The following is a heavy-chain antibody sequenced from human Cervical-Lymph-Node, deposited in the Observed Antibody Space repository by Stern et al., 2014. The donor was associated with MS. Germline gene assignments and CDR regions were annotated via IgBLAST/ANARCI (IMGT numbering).Heavy chain of an antibody. CDR3: SRDADGYSLVFGY. V-gene: IGHV4-59*12. Sequence: QLQLQESGPGLVKPSETLSLTCTVSGGSISSYYWSWIRQPPGKGLEWIGYIYYSGSTNYNPSLKSRVTISVDTSKNQFSLKLRSVTAADTAVYYCSRDADGYSLVFGYWGRGTLVTVSS. CDR2: IYYSGST. J-gene: IGHJ4*02. D-gene: IGHD5-24*01. CDR1: GGSISSYY.